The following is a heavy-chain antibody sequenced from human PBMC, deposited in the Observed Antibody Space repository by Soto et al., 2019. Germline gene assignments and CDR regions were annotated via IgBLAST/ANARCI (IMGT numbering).Heavy chain of an antibody. Sequence: QVQLQESGPGLVKPSETLSLTCTVSGGSISSGDYYWSWIRQPPGKGLEWIGYIYNSETPYYNPPLKRRVSISADTSKNQFSLKLSSVTAADTAVYYCARDGGAFAVGPWGQGTLVTVSS. CDR1: GGSISSGDYY. CDR2: IYNSETP. D-gene: IGHD3-16*01. V-gene: IGHV4-30-4*01. J-gene: IGHJ5*02. CDR3: ARDGGAFAVGP.